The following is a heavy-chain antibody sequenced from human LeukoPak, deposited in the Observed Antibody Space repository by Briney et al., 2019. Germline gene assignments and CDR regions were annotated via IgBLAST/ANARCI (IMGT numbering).Heavy chain of an antibody. D-gene: IGHD3-10*01. V-gene: IGHV1-46*01. J-gene: IGHJ4*02. CDR3: ARGFYGSGSPPSAPAY. Sequence: ASVKVSCKASGYTFTSYYMHWVRQAPGQGLEWMGIINPSGGSTSYAQKFQGRVTMTRDTSTSIVYMELSSLRSEDTAVCYCARGFYGSGSPPSAPAYWGQGTLVTVSS. CDR1: GYTFTSYY. CDR2: INPSGGST.